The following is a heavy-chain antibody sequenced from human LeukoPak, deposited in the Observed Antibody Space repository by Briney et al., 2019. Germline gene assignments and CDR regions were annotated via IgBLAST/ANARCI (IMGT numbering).Heavy chain of an antibody. V-gene: IGHV4-61*02. J-gene: IGHJ4*02. CDR3: ARLTGYYYDSSAEGFDY. CDR1: GGSISSGSYY. D-gene: IGHD3-22*01. CDR2: IYTSGST. Sequence: TSETLSLTCTVSGGSISSGSYYWSWIRQPAGKGLEWIGRIYTSGSTNYNPSLKSRVTISVDTSKNQFSLKLSSVTAADTAVYYCARLTGYYYDSSAEGFDYWGQGTLVTVSS.